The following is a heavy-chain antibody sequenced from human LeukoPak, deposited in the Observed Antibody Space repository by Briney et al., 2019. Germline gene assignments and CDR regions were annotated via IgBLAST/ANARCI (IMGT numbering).Heavy chain of an antibody. CDR2: ISGSGGST. V-gene: IGHV3-23*01. J-gene: IGHJ1*01. Sequence: GGSLRLSCAASGFTFCSYAMSWVRKAPGKGVEWVSAISGSGGSTYYADSVKGRFTISRDNSKNTLYLQMNSLRAEDTAVYYCAKELDSGSYYSQYFQHWGQGTLVTVSS. D-gene: IGHD1-26*01. CDR1: GFTFCSYA. CDR3: AKELDSGSYYSQYFQH.